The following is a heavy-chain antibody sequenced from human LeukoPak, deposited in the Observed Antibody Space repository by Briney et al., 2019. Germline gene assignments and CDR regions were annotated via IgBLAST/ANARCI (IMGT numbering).Heavy chain of an antibody. CDR1: GFTFSSYS. CDR2: ISSSSTAL. CDR3: ARLPHTYAYSS. J-gene: IGHJ5*02. V-gene: IGHV3-48*02. Sequence: GGSLRLSCAASGFTFSSYSMHWVRQAPGKGLEWLSFISSSSTALYYADSVKGRFITSRDNAKNLLYLQMNSLRDEDTAMYYCARLPHTYAYSSWGQGTLVTVSS. D-gene: IGHD3-16*01.